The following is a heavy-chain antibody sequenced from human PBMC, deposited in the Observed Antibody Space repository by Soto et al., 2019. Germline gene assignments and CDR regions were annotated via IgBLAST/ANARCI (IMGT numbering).Heavy chain of an antibody. CDR3: ARHEYYDILTGYSQGTLYYYYGMDV. V-gene: IGHV5-51*01. D-gene: IGHD3-9*01. CDR2: IYPGDSDT. J-gene: IGHJ6*02. CDR1: GYSFTSYW. Sequence: GESLKISCKGSGYSFTSYWIGWVRQMPGKGLEWMGIIYPGDSDTRYSPSFQGQVTISADKSISTAYLQWSSLKASDTAMYYCARHEYYDILTGYSQGTLYYYYGMDVWGQGTTVTVSS.